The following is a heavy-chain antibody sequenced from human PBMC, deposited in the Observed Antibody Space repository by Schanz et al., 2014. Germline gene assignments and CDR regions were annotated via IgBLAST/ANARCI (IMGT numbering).Heavy chain of an antibody. CDR1: GFTMITYA. D-gene: IGHD2-2*01. CDR3: IRGDIMVVPVAHF. V-gene: IGHV3-30*04. J-gene: IGHJ4*02. CDR2: ITYDGSNT. Sequence: QVQLVESWGFLVQPGRSLRLSCAASGFTMITYAMHWVRQPPGKGLEWVAIITYDGSNTYHADSVKGRFTISRDNSKNSLYLQMNSLRAEDTSVYYCIRGDIMVVPVAHFWGQGILVTVSS.